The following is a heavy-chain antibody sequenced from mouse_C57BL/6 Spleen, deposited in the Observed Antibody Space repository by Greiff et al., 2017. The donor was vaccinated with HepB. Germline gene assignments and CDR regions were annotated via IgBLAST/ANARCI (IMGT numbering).Heavy chain of an antibody. D-gene: IGHD1-1*01. CDR3: ARDQVTTVVAPYYAMDY. V-gene: IGHV3-6*01. J-gene: IGHJ4*01. CDR1: GYSITSGYY. CDR2: ISYDGSN. Sequence: ESGPGLVKPSQSLSLTCSVTGYSITSGYYWNWIRQFPGNKLEWMGYISYDGSNNYNPSLKNRISITRDTSKNQFFLKLNSVTTEDTATYYCARDQVTTVVAPYYAMDYWGQGTSVTVSS.